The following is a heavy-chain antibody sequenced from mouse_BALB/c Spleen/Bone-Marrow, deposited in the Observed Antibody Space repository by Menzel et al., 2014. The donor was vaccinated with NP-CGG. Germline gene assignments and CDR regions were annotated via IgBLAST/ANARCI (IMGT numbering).Heavy chain of an antibody. CDR2: INPYNGGT. CDR1: GYSFTAYT. CDR3: ASWSTTGAMDY. D-gene: IGHD5-1*01. V-gene: IGHV1-18*01. J-gene: IGHJ4*01. Sequence: VQLQQSGPELVKPGASMRISCRASGYSFTAYTMNWVKQSRGKNLEWIGLINPYNGGTSYNQKFKGKATLTVDKSPSTAYMELLSLTSEDSAVYYCASWSTTGAMDYWGQGTSVTVSS.